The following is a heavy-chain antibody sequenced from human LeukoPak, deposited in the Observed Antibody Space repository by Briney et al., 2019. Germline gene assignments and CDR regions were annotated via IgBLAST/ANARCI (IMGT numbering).Heavy chain of an antibody. Sequence: GGSLRLSCAASGFTFTTFAMNWVRQAPGKGPEWVSGISGSGESTYYADSVKGRFTISRDNSKNMVFLQMNSLGAADTAVYSCARGKRGVYYHYGMDVWGQGTTVTVSS. CDR1: GFTFTTFA. D-gene: IGHD2-8*01. V-gene: IGHV3-23*01. CDR2: ISGSGEST. CDR3: ARGKRGVYYHYGMDV. J-gene: IGHJ6*02.